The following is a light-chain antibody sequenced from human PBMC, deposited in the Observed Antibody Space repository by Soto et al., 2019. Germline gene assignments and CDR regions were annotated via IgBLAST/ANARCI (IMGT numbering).Light chain of an antibody. CDR1: SSGSIASNY. J-gene: IGLJ2*01. Sequence: LTQPHSVSESPGKTVTISCTGSSGSIASNYVQWYQQHPGKAPKLMIYEVSNRPSGVSNRFSGSKSGNTASLTISGLQAEDEADYYCSSYTSSSTLGVFGGGTKLTVL. CDR3: SSYTSSSTLGV. V-gene: IGLV2-14*01. CDR2: EVS.